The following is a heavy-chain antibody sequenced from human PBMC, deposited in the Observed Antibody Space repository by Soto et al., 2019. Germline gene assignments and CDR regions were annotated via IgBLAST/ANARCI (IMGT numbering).Heavy chain of an antibody. Sequence: SETLSLTCTVSGGSISSGGYYWGWIRQHPGKGLEWIGYIYDSGSTNYNPSLKSRVTISVDTSKNQFSLRLTSVTAADTAVYYCAAAHRYWGQGTLVTVSS. CDR3: AAAHRY. CDR2: IYDSGST. V-gene: IGHV4-61*08. CDR1: GGSISSGGYY. D-gene: IGHD2-15*01. J-gene: IGHJ4*02.